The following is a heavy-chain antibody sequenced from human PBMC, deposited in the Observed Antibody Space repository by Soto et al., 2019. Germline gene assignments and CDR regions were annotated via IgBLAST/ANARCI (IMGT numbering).Heavy chain of an antibody. D-gene: IGHD5-12*01. Sequence: QVQLQQWGAGLLKPSETLSLTCTVNGGSLTGYYWSWIRQPPGKGLEWIGEVKDGGSTNYSPSLRGRAAISADTSKNHCSLRLNSVTAADTAVYFCARGQEGIVATHWDQGALVTVSS. J-gene: IGHJ4*02. V-gene: IGHV4-34*01. CDR2: VKDGGST. CDR3: ARGQEGIVATH. CDR1: GGSLTGYY.